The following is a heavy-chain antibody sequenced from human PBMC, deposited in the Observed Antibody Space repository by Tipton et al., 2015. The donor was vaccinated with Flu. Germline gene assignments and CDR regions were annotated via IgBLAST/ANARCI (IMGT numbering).Heavy chain of an antibody. Sequence: QLVQSGGGLMQPGGSLRLSCAASGFTFSTYGMHWVRQAPGKGLEWVTFIRYDGSNKYYADSVKGRFTISRDNSKNTLYLQMNSLRAEDTAVYYCARDGSGDSSFDYWGQGTLVTVSS. CDR2: IRYDGSNK. CDR3: ARDGSGDSSFDY. D-gene: IGHD3-22*01. V-gene: IGHV3-30*02. J-gene: IGHJ4*02. CDR1: GFTFSTYG.